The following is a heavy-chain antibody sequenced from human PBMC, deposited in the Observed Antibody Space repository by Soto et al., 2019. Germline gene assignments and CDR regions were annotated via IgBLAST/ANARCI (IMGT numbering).Heavy chain of an antibody. J-gene: IGHJ4*02. V-gene: IGHV3-74*01. CDR1: GFTFSNNW. CDR3: AKEEQQLVLPGGY. CDR2: INSDGSST. D-gene: IGHD6-13*01. Sequence: GGSLRLSCAASGFTFSNNWMHWVRQAPGKGPVWVSRINSDGSSTYYADSVKGRFTISRDNSKDTLYLQMNSLRAEDTAVYYCAKEEQQLVLPGGYWGQGTLVTVSS.